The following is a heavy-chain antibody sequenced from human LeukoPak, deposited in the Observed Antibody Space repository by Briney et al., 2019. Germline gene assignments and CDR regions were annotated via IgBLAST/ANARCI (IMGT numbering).Heavy chain of an antibody. Sequence: SETLSLTCTVSGFSITSYYWSWIQQPPGKGLEWIGLIHYSGSTTYNPSLKSRVTISVDTSKNQFSLKLSSVTAADTAVYYCARDPSDYGDRFDYWGQGTLVTVSS. V-gene: IGHV4-59*01. D-gene: IGHD4-17*01. CDR3: ARDPSDYGDRFDY. CDR2: IHYSGST. CDR1: GFSITSYY. J-gene: IGHJ4*02.